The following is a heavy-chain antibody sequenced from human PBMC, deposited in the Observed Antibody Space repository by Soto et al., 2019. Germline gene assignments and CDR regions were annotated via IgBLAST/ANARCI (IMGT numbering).Heavy chain of an antibody. CDR2: ISSSSSTI. J-gene: IGHJ6*02. V-gene: IGHV3-48*02. CDR3: ARETAMVTSGGYYYYGMDV. D-gene: IGHD5-18*01. Sequence: GRPLRLSWAASEGTFRGYSGNWISQKKGKGLEWVSYISSSSSTIYYADSVKGRFTISRGNAKNSLYLQMNSLRDEDTAVYYCARETAMVTSGGYYYYGMDVWGQGTTVTVSS. CDR1: EGTFRGYS.